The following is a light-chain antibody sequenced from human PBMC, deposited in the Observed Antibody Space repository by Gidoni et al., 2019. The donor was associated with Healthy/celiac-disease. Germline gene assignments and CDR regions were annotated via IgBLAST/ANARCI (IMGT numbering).Light chain of an antibody. CDR2: RNN. CDR3: SAWDSSLSAVV. V-gene: IGLV10-54*01. Sequence: QAGLTQPPSVSRGLRQTATLTCTGNSNNVGNQGAAWLQQHQGHPPKLLSYRNNNRSSGISERFSASRSGNTASLTITGLQPEDEADYYCSAWDSSLSAVVFGGGTKLTVL. CDR1: SNNVGNQG. J-gene: IGLJ2*01.